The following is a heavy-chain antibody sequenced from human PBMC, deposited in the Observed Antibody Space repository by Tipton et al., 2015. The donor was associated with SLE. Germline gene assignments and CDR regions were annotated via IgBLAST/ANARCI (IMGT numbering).Heavy chain of an antibody. Sequence: LRLSCAVYGGSFSGYYWNWIRQPPGKGLEWIGEINHSGSTNYNPSLKSRVTISVDTSKNQFSLKLSSVTAADTAVYYCARSAGLTNGEYFQHWGQGTLVTVSS. CDR1: GGSFSGYY. CDR2: INHSGST. J-gene: IGHJ1*01. V-gene: IGHV4-34*01. D-gene: IGHD3-3*01. CDR3: ARSAGLTNGEYFQH.